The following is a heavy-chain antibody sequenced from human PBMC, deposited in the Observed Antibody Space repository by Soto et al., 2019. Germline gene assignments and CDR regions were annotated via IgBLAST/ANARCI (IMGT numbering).Heavy chain of an antibody. CDR3: AMVDVYVTPSPQDV. Sequence: QVKLVQSGAEVKNPGASVKVSCKASGYTFTRYGIGWARQAPGQGLEWMGGINTYNGNTNYAQNVQGRVTRTTDTATRTANMELRGLRSNVSAIYNCAMVDVYVTPSPQDVWGQGTTVIVSS. CDR1: GYTFTRYG. J-gene: IGHJ6*02. V-gene: IGHV1-18*01. D-gene: IGHD3-16*01. CDR2: INTYNGNT.